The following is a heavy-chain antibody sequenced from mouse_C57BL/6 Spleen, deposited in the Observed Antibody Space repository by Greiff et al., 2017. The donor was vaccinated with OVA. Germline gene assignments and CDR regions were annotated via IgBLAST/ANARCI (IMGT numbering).Heavy chain of an antibody. CDR1: GYSFTDYN. D-gene: IGHD2-3*01. CDR2: INPNYGTT. CDR3: AGYDGYYDYAMDY. J-gene: IGHJ4*01. Sequence: VQLKESGPELVKPGASVKLSCKASGYSFTDYNMNWVKQSNGQSLEWIGVINPNYGTTSYNQKFKGKATLTVDQSSSTAYMQLNSLTSEDSAVXYCAGYDGYYDYAMDYWGQGTSVTVSS. V-gene: IGHV1-39*01.